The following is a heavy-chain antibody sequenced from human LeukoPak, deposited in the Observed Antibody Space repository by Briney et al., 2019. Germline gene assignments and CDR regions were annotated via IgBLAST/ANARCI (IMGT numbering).Heavy chain of an antibody. V-gene: IGHV4-34*01. CDR2: INHSGST. CDR3: ARGPGYNWNRYYYYYMDV. J-gene: IGHJ6*03. CDR1: GGSFSGYY. Sequence: SGTLSLTCAVYGGSFSGYYWSWIRQPLGKGLEWIGEINHSGSTNYNPSLKSRVTISVDTSKNQFSLKLGSVTAADTAVYYCARGPGYNWNRYYYYYMDVWGKGTTVTVSS. D-gene: IGHD1/OR15-1a*01.